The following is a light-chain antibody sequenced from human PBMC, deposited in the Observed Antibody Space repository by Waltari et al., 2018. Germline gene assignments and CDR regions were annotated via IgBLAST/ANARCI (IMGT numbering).Light chain of an antibody. V-gene: IGKV1-39*01. J-gene: IGKJ4*01. Sequence: DIQMTQSPSSLSASVGDTVTITCQASQGIGNNLNWYQQKLGNAPKLLIYKTSSLQSGIPSRFSGSGSGTDFTLTLSSLLPEDFATYYCQQGYSYPFTFGGGTKVEI. CDR1: QGIGNN. CDR3: QQGYSYPFT. CDR2: KTS.